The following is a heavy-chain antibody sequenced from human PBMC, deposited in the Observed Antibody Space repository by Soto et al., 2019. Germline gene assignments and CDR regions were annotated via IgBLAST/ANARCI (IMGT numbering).Heavy chain of an antibody. Sequence: PSQTLSLTCAISGDSVSSNSAAWNWIRQSPSRGLEWLGRTYYRSKWYNDYAVSVKSRITINPDTSKNQFSLQLNSVTPEDTAVYYCARGVYSGYDHYYYYMDVWGKGTTVTVSS. CDR1: GDSVSSNSAA. CDR3: ARGVYSGYDHYYYYMDV. V-gene: IGHV6-1*01. J-gene: IGHJ6*03. D-gene: IGHD5-12*01. CDR2: TYYRSKWYN.